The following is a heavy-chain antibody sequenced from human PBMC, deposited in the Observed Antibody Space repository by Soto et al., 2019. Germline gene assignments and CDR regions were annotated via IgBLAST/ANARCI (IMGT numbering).Heavy chain of an antibody. CDR1: GYSFTRYW. V-gene: IGHV5-51*01. J-gene: IGHJ4*02. D-gene: IGHD6-19*01. Sequence: GESLKISCKGSGYSFTRYWIGWVRQMPGKGLEWMGIIYPGDSDTRYSPSFQGQVTISADKSISTAYLQWSSLKASDTAMYYCARIRYSSGWYGSNWGQGTLVTVSS. CDR2: IYPGDSDT. CDR3: ARIRYSSGWYGSN.